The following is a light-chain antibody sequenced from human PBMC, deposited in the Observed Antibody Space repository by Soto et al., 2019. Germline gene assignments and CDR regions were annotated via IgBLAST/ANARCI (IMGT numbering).Light chain of an antibody. J-gene: IGKJ1*01. Sequence: IQLTQSPSSLSASVGDRFTITCRASQSISSWLAWYQQKPGKAPKILIYDASSLESGVPSRFSGSGSGTEFTLTISSLQSEDFAEYHCQQYNNWPQTFGQGTKVDIK. CDR2: DAS. CDR3: QQYNNWPQT. V-gene: IGKV1-5*01. CDR1: QSISSW.